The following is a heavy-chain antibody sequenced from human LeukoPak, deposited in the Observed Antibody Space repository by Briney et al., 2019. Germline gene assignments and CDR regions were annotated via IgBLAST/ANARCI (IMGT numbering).Heavy chain of an antibody. D-gene: IGHD3-10*01. Sequence: GASVRVSCKASGYIFTSYDISWVRQAPGQGLEWMGGIIPIFGTANYAQKFQGRVTITADESTSTAYMELSSLRSEDTAVYYCARGSTMVRGVIIIGTKGVYFQHWGQGTLVTVSS. CDR3: ARGSTMVRGVIIIGTKGVYFQH. CDR1: GYIFTSYD. CDR2: IIPIFGTA. V-gene: IGHV1-69*13. J-gene: IGHJ1*01.